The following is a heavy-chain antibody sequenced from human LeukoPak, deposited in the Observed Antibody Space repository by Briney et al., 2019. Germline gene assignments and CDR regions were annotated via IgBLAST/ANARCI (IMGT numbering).Heavy chain of an antibody. CDR1: GFTFGDYA. D-gene: IGHD1-1*01. Sequence: PGRSLRLSCTASGFTFGDYAMSWIRQAPGKGLEWVGFIRSKAYGETADYAASVKGRFTISRDDSKAIAYLQMNSLKTEDTAVYHCTRDRGAYNLYDYWGQGTLSPSPQ. V-gene: IGHV3-49*03. J-gene: IGHJ4*02. CDR3: TRDRGAYNLYDY. CDR2: IRSKAYGETA.